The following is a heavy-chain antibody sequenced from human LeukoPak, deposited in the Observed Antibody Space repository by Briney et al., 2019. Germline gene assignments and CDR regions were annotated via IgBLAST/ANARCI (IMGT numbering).Heavy chain of an antibody. V-gene: IGHV3-23*01. CDR1: GFTFSNYV. CDR2: ISGSGGGP. Sequence: PGRSLRLSCAASGFTFSNYVMIWVRQAPGKGLEWVSTISGSGGGPYYADSVKGRFSISRDNSKNTLFLQMNSLRTEDTALYYCARYCSGVSCYSGVDYWGQGTLVTVSS. D-gene: IGHD2-15*01. CDR3: ARYCSGVSCYSGVDY. J-gene: IGHJ4*02.